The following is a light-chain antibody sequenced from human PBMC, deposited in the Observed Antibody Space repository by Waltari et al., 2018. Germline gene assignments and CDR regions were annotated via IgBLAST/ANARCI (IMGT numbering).Light chain of an antibody. Sequence: QSALTQPPSVSGSPGQSITISCTGTRSDVGGFNSVPWYQPHPGKAPKLMIYDVSNRPSGVSNRFSGSKSGNTASLTISGLQAEDEADYYCSSYTSSSTVVFGGGAKLTVL. CDR1: RSDVGGFNS. V-gene: IGLV2-14*03. CDR2: DVS. CDR3: SSYTSSSTVV. J-gene: IGLJ2*01.